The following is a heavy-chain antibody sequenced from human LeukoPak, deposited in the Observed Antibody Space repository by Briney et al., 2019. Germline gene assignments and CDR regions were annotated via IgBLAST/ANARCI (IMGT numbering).Heavy chain of an antibody. D-gene: IGHD5-18*01. V-gene: IGHV3-48*03. CDR3: ARDRTSYGLWAFDI. CDR1: GFPFSSYA. Sequence: HPGRSLRLSCAASGFPFSSYAMHRVRQAPGKGLEWVSYISSSGSTIYYADSVKGRFTISRDNAKNSLYLQMNSLRAEDTAVYYCARDRTSYGLWAFDIWGQGTMVTVSS. J-gene: IGHJ3*02. CDR2: ISSSGSTI.